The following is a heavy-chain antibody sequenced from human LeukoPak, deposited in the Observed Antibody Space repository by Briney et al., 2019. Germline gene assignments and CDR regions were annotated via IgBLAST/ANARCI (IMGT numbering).Heavy chain of an antibody. J-gene: IGHJ4*02. CDR1: GFTFSSYA. Sequence: GGSLRLSCAASGFTFSSYAMSWVRQAPGKGLEWVSAISGSGGSTYYADSVKGRFTISRDNSKNTLYLQMSSLRAEDTALYYCARSIPDYTRFDYWGQGALVTVSP. CDR3: ARSIPDYTRFDY. CDR2: ISGSGGST. D-gene: IGHD2-2*02. V-gene: IGHV3-23*01.